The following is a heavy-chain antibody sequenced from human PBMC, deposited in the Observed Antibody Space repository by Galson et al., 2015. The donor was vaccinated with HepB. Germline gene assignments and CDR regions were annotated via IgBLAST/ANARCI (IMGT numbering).Heavy chain of an antibody. D-gene: IGHD6-19*01. Sequence: SVKVSCKASGYTFTSYYMHWVRQAPGQGLEWMGIINPSGGSTSYAQKLQGRVTMTRDTSTSTVYMELSSLRSEDTAVYYCARSGRVRVGAVAGTRFDYWGQGTLVTVSS. CDR3: ARSGRVRVGAVAGTRFDY. CDR1: GYTFTSYY. CDR2: INPSGGST. V-gene: IGHV1-46*04. J-gene: IGHJ4*02.